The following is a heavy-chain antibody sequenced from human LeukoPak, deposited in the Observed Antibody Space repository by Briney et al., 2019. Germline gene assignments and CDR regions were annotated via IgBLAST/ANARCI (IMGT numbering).Heavy chain of an antibody. CDR1: GGTFSSYT. CDR2: IIPILGIA. V-gene: IGHV1-69*04. D-gene: IGHD1-26*01. Sequence: SVKVSCKASGGTFSSYTISWVRQAPGQGLEWMGRIIPILGIAYYAQKFQGRVTITADKSTSTAYMELSSLRSEDTAVYYCARDEGSYHGDYFDYWGQGTLVTVSS. J-gene: IGHJ4*02. CDR3: ARDEGSYHGDYFDY.